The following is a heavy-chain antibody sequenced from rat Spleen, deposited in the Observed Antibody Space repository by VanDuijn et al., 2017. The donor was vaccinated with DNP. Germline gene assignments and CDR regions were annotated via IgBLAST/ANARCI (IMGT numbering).Heavy chain of an antibody. J-gene: IGHJ2*01. CDR2: ISADSGTT. V-gene: IGHV5-27*01. D-gene: IGHD5-1*01. CDR1: GFTFTHYD. CDR3: GRDTGN. Sequence: EVQLVESGGGLVQPGRSLKLSCAASGFTFTHYDMAWVRQAPTKGLEWVATISADSGTTYYQDSVKGRFTISRDNAKATLYLQMDSLRSEDTATYYCGRDTGNWGQGVMVTVSS.